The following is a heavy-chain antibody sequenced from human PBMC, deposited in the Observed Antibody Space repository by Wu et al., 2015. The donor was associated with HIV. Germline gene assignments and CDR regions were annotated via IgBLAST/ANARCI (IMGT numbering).Heavy chain of an antibody. Sequence: QVQLLQSGAEVKKPGASVMVSCKASGYTFTDYYMYWVRQALGQGLEWMGWINANRGGTKYAQKFQGRVTMTRDTAVSTAYMELNSLRSDDTAVYYCARLQSLAGFYSNADYWGQGTLVTVSS. V-gene: IGHV1-2*02. CDR1: GYTFTDYY. CDR3: ARLQSLAGFYSNADY. D-gene: IGHD5-24*01. J-gene: IGHJ4*02. CDR2: INANRGGT.